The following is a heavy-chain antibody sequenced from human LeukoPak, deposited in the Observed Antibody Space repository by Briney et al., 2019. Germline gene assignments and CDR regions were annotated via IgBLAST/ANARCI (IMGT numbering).Heavy chain of an antibody. V-gene: IGHV1-8*01. CDR3: AIRDWNGGELFDY. J-gene: IGHJ4*02. D-gene: IGHD1-1*01. CDR1: GYTFTGYD. Sequence: ASVKVSCKTSGYTFTGYDINWVRQAAGQGFEWMGWMHPNSGDTGYAHNLQGRITITRDSSTATVFMELSSLRSEDTAVYYCAIRDWNGGELFDYWGQGTLVTVSS. CDR2: MHPNSGDT.